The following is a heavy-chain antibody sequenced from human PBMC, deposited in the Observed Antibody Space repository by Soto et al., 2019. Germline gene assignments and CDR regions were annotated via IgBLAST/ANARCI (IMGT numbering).Heavy chain of an antibody. CDR1: GYTFTSYY. J-gene: IGHJ4*02. Sequence: GASVKVSCKASGYTFTSYYMHWVRQAPGQGLEGMGIINPSGGSTSYAQKFQGRVTMTRDTSTSTVYMELSSLRSEDTAVYYCARDPLPLYYYDSSGYPPPFDYWGQGTLVTVSS. V-gene: IGHV1-46*01. CDR2: INPSGGST. CDR3: ARDPLPLYYYDSSGYPPPFDY. D-gene: IGHD3-22*01.